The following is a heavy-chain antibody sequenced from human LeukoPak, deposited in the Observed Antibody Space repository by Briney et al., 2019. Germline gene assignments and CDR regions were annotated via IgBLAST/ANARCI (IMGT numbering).Heavy chain of an antibody. CDR1: GGSISSYY. D-gene: IGHD2-2*01. V-gene: IGHV4-4*08. CDR3: ARGLPAAGDWFDP. Sequence: TSETLSLTCTVSGGSISSYYWSWIRQPPGKGLEWIGRIYTSGSTNYNPSLKSRVTISVDTSKNQFSLKLSSVTAADTAVYYCARGLPAAGDWFDPWGQGTLSPSPQ. CDR2: IYTSGST. J-gene: IGHJ5*02.